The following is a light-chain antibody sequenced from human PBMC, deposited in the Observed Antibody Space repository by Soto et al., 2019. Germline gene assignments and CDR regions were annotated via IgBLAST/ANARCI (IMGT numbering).Light chain of an antibody. V-gene: IGLV2-8*01. Sequence: QSVLTQSPPASGSPGQSVTISCTGTSSDVGGYKYVSWYQQYPGKAPKLMIYAVNKRPSGVPDRFSGSKSGNTASLTVSGLQAEDEADYYCSSYAGSNNYVFGTGTKVTVL. CDR1: SSDVGGYKY. J-gene: IGLJ1*01. CDR3: SSYAGSNNYV. CDR2: AVN.